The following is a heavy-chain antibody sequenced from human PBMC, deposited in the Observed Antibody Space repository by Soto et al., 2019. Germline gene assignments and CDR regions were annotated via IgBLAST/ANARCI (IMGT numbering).Heavy chain of an antibody. CDR2: IKSETDGTTK. Sequence: GGSLSLSCAASGFTFSNAWMSWVRQAPGKGLEWVGRIKSETDGTTKDSAAHVRGRFTIARDNSKYTLYLQTKSLKNEAAAVYDCTTETGFPDLSDSWGQGTLVTVSS. CDR3: TTETGFPDLSDS. V-gene: IGHV3-15*01. D-gene: IGHD3-9*01. CDR1: GFTFSNAW. J-gene: IGHJ5*01.